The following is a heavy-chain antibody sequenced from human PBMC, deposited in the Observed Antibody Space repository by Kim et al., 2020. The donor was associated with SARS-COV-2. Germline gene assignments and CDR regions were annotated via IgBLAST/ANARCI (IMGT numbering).Heavy chain of an antibody. CDR2: INWNGNYM. Sequence: GGSLRLSCGGSGFSVGDYAMHWVRQSPGKGLEWISSINWNGNYMGYADSVKGRFTISRDKVKNSLYLEMKNLRLDDTALYHCAKEMSLRSPYFYAMDVWGPGTAVIVSS. CDR3: AKEMSLRSPYFYAMDV. V-gene: IGHV3-9*01. D-gene: IGHD3-9*01. J-gene: IGHJ6*02. CDR1: GFSVGDYA.